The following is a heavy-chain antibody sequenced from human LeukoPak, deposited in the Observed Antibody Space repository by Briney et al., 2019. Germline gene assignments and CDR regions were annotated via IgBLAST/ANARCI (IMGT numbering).Heavy chain of an antibody. Sequence: ASVKVSCKASGYTFTSYGISWVRQAPGQGLEWMGWISAYNGNTNYAQKLQGRVTMTTDTSTSTAYMELRSLRSDHTAVYYCATNEWYGELYFGMDVWGKGPTVTVS. CDR2: ISAYNGNT. CDR1: GYTFTSYG. D-gene: IGHD4-17*01. CDR3: ATNEWYGELYFGMDV. J-gene: IGHJ6*04. V-gene: IGHV1-18*04.